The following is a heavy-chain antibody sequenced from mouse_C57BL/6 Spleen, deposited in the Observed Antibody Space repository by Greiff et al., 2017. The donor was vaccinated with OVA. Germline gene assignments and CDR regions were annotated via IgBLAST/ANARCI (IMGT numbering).Heavy chain of an antibody. CDR3: ARSGGGYYGAY. Sequence: VKLMESGAELVKPGASVKMSCKASGYTFTSYWITWVKQRPGQGLEWIGDIYPGSGSTNYNEKFKSKATLTVDTSSSTAYMQLSSLTSEDSAVYYCARSGGGYYGAYWGQGTLVTVSA. J-gene: IGHJ3*01. D-gene: IGHD2-3*01. CDR1: GYTFTSYW. V-gene: IGHV1-55*01. CDR2: IYPGSGST.